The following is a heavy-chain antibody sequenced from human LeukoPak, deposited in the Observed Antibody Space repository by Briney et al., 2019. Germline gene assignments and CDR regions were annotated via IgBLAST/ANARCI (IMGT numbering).Heavy chain of an antibody. CDR3: AREYSYGFYDY. CDR1: GYTFTGYY. D-gene: IGHD5-18*01. J-gene: IGHJ4*02. V-gene: IGHV1-2*02. CDR2: INPNIGVT. Sequence: GASVQVSCKASGYTFTGYYMHWVRQAPGQGLEWMGWINPNIGVTNYAQKFQGRVIMTRGTSISTAYMELSRLRSDDTAVYYCAREYSYGFYDYWGQGTLVSVSS.